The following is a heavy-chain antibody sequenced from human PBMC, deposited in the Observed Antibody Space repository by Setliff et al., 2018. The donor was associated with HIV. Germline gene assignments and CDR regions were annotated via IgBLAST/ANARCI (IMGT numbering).Heavy chain of an antibody. J-gene: IGHJ6*02. V-gene: IGHV3-23*01. Sequence: GSLRLSCAASGFTFSSYAMSWVRQAPGKGLEWVSTISGSGGNTNYADSVKGRFTISRGNSKNTLYLQMNSLRAEDTAVYYCARSVIGYYYYGMDVWGQGALVTVSS. CDR1: GFTFSSYA. D-gene: IGHD3-10*01. CDR3: ARSVIGYYYYGMDV. CDR2: ISGSGGNT.